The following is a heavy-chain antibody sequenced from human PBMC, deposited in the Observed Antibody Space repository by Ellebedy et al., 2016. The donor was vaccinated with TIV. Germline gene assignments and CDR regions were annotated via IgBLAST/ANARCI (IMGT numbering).Heavy chain of an antibody. CDR3: ARRDGDY. CDR2: VYPSDSDA. J-gene: IGHJ4*02. CDR1: GYNFPSEW. V-gene: IGHV5-51*01. Sequence: KVSCXASGYNFPSEWIGWVRQMPGRGLEWMGTVYPSDSDARYSPSFQGQVTISADKSITTAYLQWSSLQASDTAMYYCARRDGDYWGQGTLVIVSS.